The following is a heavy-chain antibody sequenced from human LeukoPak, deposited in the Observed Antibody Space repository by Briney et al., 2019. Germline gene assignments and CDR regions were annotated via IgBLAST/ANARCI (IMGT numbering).Heavy chain of an antibody. CDR1: GGSFSGYY. D-gene: IGHD1-1*01. CDR3: ARVEGYYYYMDV. Sequence: KSSETLSLTCAVYGGSFSGYYWSWIRQPPGKGLEWIGEINHSGSTNYNPSLKSRVTISVDKSKNQFSLKLSSVTAADTAVYYCARVEGYYYYMDVWGKGTTVTVSS. CDR2: INHSGST. V-gene: IGHV4-34*01. J-gene: IGHJ6*03.